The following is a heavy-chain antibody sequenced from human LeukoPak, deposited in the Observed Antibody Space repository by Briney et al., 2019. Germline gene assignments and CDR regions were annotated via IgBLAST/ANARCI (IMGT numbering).Heavy chain of an antibody. Sequence: ASVKVSCKASGYTFTSYAMHWVRQAPGRRLEWMGWINAGNGNTKYSQKFQGRVTITRDTSASTAYMELSSLRSEDTAVYYCARVAYSSGWYFFDYWGQGTPVTVSS. V-gene: IGHV1-3*01. CDR2: INAGNGNT. J-gene: IGHJ4*02. CDR3: ARVAYSSGWYFFDY. D-gene: IGHD6-19*01. CDR1: GYTFTSYA.